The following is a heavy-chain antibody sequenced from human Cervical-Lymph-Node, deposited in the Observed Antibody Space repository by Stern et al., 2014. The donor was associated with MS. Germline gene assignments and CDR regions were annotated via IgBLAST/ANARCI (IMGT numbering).Heavy chain of an antibody. D-gene: IGHD1-26*01. CDR1: GGTFSTYP. CDR2: IIPMSGIS. Sequence: QVQLVQSGAEVKKPGSAVTVSCKASGGTFSTYPISWVRQAPGQGLEWMGRIIPMSGISNDAQKFQGRVTITAYRSTSTAYMELSSLRSEDTAVYYCARGRGSYLDQWGQGTLVIVSS. CDR3: ARGRGSYLDQ. J-gene: IGHJ4*02. V-gene: IGHV1-69*09.